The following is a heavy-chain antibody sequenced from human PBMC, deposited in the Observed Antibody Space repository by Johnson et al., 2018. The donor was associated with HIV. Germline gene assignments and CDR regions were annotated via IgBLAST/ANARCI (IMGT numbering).Heavy chain of an antibody. J-gene: IGHJ3*02. Sequence: QVQLVESGGGLVQPGGSLRLSCAASGFTFSSYAMHWVRQAPGKGLEWVAVISYDGSNKYYADSVKGRFTISRDNSKNTLYLQMNSLRAGDTAVYYCARVSSGGAFDIWGQGTMVTVSS. D-gene: IGHD3-22*01. CDR2: ISYDGSNK. CDR3: ARVSSGGAFDI. CDR1: GFTFSSYA. V-gene: IGHV3-30-3*01.